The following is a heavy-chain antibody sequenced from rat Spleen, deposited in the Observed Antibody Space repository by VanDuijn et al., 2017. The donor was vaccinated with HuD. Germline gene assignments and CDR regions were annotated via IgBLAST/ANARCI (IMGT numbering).Heavy chain of an antibody. J-gene: IGHJ2*01. CDR1: GFTFNNYW. CDR3: AVSGYGY. D-gene: IGHD4-3*01. Sequence: EVQLVGTGGGLVQPGRSLKLSCVASGFTFNNYWMYWVRQAPGKGLEWVSSITPAGGNTYYPDSVRGRFTVSRDNAENTVYLQMNSLRSEDTATYYCAVSGYGYWGQGVLVTVSS. V-gene: IGHV5-58*01. CDR2: ITPAGGNT.